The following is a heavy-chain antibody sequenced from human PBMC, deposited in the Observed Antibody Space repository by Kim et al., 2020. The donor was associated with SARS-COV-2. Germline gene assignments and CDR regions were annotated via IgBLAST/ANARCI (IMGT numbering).Heavy chain of an antibody. J-gene: IGHJ4*02. V-gene: IGHV3-15*01. CDR3: TTEGHTVTSWDY. Sequence: CDAPVKGRFTISRDESKNTLYLQMNSLKNEDTAVYYCTTEGHTVTSWDYWGQGTLVTVSS. D-gene: IGHD4-4*01.